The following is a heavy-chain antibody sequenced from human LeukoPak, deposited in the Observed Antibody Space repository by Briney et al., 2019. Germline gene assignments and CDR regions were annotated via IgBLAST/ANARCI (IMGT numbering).Heavy chain of an antibody. D-gene: IGHD6-13*01. V-gene: IGHV1-2*02. Sequence: ASVRVSCKASGYTFTGYYMHWVRQAPGQELEWMGWINPNSCGTNYAQKFQGRVAMTRDTSISTAYMELSRLRSDDTAVYYCARSPRTIAAAGPMSGYWGQGTLVTVSS. J-gene: IGHJ4*02. CDR3: ARSPRTIAAAGPMSGY. CDR1: GYTFTGYY. CDR2: INPNSCGT.